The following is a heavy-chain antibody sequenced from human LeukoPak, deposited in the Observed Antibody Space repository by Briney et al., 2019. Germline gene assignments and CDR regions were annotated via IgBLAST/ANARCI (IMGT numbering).Heavy chain of an antibody. CDR2: ISDIDGST. CDR3: VRHDSYIPF. CDR1: GFTFKNYA. V-gene: IGHV3-23*01. D-gene: IGHD5-18*01. Sequence: PGGCLRLSCAASGFTFKNYAMSWVRQTPGMGLEWVSAISDIDGSTYYTDSVKGRFTISRDNSKDTVYLQMNNLRAADTALYFCVRHDSYIPFWGQGSLVTVSS. J-gene: IGHJ1*01.